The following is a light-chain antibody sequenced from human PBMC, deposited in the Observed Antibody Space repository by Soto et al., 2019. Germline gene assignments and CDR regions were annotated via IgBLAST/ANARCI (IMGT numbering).Light chain of an antibody. CDR3: QQHGSSPPSWT. CDR1: QSVSSSY. Sequence: ETVLTQSPGTLSLSPGERATLFCRASQSVSSSYLAWYQQKPGQAPRLLIYGASSRATGIPDGFSGSGSGTDFTLTISRLEPEDFAVYYCQQHGSSPPSWTFVQGTKVEIK. CDR2: GAS. J-gene: IGKJ1*01. V-gene: IGKV3-20*01.